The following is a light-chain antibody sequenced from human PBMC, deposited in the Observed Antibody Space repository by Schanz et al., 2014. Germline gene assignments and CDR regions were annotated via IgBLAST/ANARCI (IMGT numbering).Light chain of an antibody. CDR1: SSDVGGYDF. CDR2: DVS. Sequence: QSVLTQPASVSGSPGQSITISCTGTSSDVGGYDFVSWYQQHPGKAPKLMIYDVSARPSGVSNRFSASKSGTSASLAINGLLSEDEADYYCSAWDDRLDGLVFGGGTKLTVL. J-gene: IGLJ2*01. V-gene: IGLV2-14*01. CDR3: SAWDDRLDGLV.